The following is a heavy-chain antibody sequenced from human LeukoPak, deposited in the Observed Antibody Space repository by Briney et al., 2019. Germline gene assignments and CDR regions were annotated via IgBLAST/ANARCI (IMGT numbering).Heavy chain of an antibody. CDR2: INQDGSEK. V-gene: IGHV3-7*01. D-gene: IGHD3-10*01. CDR3: ARDRGFGQADV. Sequence: GGSLRLSCAASGFTFSGYWMSWVRQAPGKGLEWVANINQDGSEKYYVDSVKGRFTISRDNAKNSLYLQMNSLRAEDTAVYYCARDRGFGQADVWGKGTTVTVSS. CDR1: GFTFSGYW. J-gene: IGHJ6*04.